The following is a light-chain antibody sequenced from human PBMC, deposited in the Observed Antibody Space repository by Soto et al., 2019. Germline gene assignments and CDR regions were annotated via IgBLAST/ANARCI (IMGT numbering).Light chain of an antibody. J-gene: IGKJ3*01. CDR2: DAS. Sequence: EIVLTQSPATLSLSPGERATLSCRASQSVSSYLAWYQQKPGQAPRLLIYDASNRATGIPPRFSGSGSGTAFTLTISSLEPEDFAVYYCQQRSNWLFTFGPGTKVDIK. CDR3: QQRSNWLFT. V-gene: IGKV3-11*01. CDR1: QSVSSY.